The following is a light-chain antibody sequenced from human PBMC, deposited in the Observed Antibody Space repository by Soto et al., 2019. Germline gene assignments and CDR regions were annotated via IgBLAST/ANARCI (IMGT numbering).Light chain of an antibody. Sequence: DIQMTQSPSSLSASLTDRVTITCRPGHTIPSYLNWYQQKPGKAPRALIYAASSSQSGVPSRFSGSGSGTDFTLTISSLHPGDCGTYYCQQSYSTPWRFGQGTKGDIK. J-gene: IGKJ1*01. CDR3: QQSYSTPWR. CDR2: AAS. CDR1: HTIPSY. V-gene: IGKV1-39*01.